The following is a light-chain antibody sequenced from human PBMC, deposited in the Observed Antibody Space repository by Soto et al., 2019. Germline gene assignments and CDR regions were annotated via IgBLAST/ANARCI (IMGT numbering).Light chain of an antibody. Sequence: SSELTQPPSVAVSPGQTASITCSGDKLGDKYASWYQQKPGQSPVLVIYQDSKRPSGIPERFSGSNSGNTATLTISGTQAMDEADYYCQAWDSSTLYVFGPGTKVTVL. CDR1: KLGDKY. V-gene: IGLV3-1*01. J-gene: IGLJ1*01. CDR2: QDS. CDR3: QAWDSSTLYV.